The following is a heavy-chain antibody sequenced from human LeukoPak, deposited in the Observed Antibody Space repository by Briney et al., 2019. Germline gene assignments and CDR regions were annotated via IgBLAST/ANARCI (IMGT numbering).Heavy chain of an antibody. Sequence: ASVKVSCTASGGTFSSYAISWVRQAPGQGLEWMGGIIPIFGTANYAQKFQGRVTITADESTSTAYMELSSLRSEDTAVYYCARDMWQQQLVLKGAFDIWGQGTMVTVSS. J-gene: IGHJ3*02. CDR1: GGTFSSYA. V-gene: IGHV1-69*13. CDR2: IIPIFGTA. CDR3: ARDMWQQQLVLKGAFDI. D-gene: IGHD6-13*01.